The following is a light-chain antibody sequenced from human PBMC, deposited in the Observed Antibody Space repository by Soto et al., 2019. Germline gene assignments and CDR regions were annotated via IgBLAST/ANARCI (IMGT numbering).Light chain of an antibody. CDR2: GAS. V-gene: IGKV3-20*01. CDR1: QSVSSSY. CDR3: QQYGRSPRT. J-gene: IGKJ5*01. Sequence: EIVLTQSPGTLSLSPGERATLSCRASQSVSSSYLAWYQQKPGQAPRLLIYGASSSATGIPDRFSGSGSGTDFSLTISRLEPQDFAVYYCQQYGRSPRTFGQGIRLEIK.